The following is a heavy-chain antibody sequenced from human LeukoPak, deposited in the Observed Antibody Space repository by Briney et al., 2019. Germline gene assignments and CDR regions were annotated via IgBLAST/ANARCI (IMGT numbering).Heavy chain of an antibody. D-gene: IGHD5-18*01. CDR3: AKELWFGNYFDY. Sequence: GASLRLSCAASGFTLSSYAMIWVRQAPGKGLEWVSAISGSGGSTYYADSVKGRFTISRDNSKNTLYLQMNSLRAEDTAVYYCAKELWFGNYFDYWGQGTLVTVSS. J-gene: IGHJ4*02. CDR1: GFTLSSYA. V-gene: IGHV3-23*01. CDR2: ISGSGGST.